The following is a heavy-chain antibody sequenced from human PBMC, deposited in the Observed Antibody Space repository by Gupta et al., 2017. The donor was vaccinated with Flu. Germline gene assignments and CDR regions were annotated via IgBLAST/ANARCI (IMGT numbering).Heavy chain of an antibody. J-gene: IGHJ5*02. D-gene: IGHD6-13*01. CDR3: AKDNSISWFFT. V-gene: IGHV4-31*02. CDR2: IYFSGST. CDR1: SIGSDSEY. Sequence: SIGSDSEYWNWIRQHPGKAPEWIGQIYFSGSTSYNPSLKSRVSISKDTSKNQFSLRLTSVTVADTAMYYCAKDNSISWFFTWGQGTQVTVSS.